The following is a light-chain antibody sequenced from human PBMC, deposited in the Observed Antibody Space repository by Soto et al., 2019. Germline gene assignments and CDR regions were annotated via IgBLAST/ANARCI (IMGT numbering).Light chain of an antibody. CDR1: QSIGRY. CDR2: DVS. V-gene: IGKV1-39*01. J-gene: IGKJ2*01. CDR3: QQSFSAPRT. Sequence: DIQMTQSPSSLSASVGDRVTVTCRASQSIGRYLNWYQQKPGKAPKLLIYDVSHLQTGVPSRFSGAESGTDFTLTISCLQPEDFATYYCQQSFSAPRTFGQGTKLDIQ.